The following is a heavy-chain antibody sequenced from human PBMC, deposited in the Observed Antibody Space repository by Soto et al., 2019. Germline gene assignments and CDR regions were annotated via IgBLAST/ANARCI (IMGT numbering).Heavy chain of an antibody. J-gene: IGHJ4*02. D-gene: IGHD2-15*01. Sequence: GGSLRLSCATSGFTFSTYAMSWVRQAPGKGLEWVSAISGSGGTTYYADSVKGRFTISRDNSKNTLHLQMNSLRAEDTAVYYCSKGYRYCSGGTCYHNYFDYWGQGTLVTSPQ. CDR1: GFTFSTYA. CDR2: ISGSGGTT. CDR3: SKGYRYCSGGTCYHNYFDY. V-gene: IGHV3-23*01.